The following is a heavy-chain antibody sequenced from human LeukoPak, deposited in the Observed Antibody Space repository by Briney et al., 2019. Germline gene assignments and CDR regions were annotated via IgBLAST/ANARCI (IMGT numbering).Heavy chain of an antibody. CDR3: ARDNPLRHGYYYYYYMDV. V-gene: IGHV4-4*07. Sequence: SETLSLTCTVSGGSISSYYWSWIRQPAGKGLEWIGRIYTSGSTNYNPSLKSRVTISVDTSKNQFSLKLSSVTAADTAVYYCARDNPLRHGYYYYYYMDVWGKGTTVTVSS. CDR2: IYTSGST. CDR1: GGSISSYY. D-gene: IGHD4-17*01. J-gene: IGHJ6*03.